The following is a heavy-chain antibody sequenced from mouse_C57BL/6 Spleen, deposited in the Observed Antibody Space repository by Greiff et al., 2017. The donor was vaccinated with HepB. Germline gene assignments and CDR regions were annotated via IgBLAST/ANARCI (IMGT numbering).Heavy chain of an antibody. CDR2: INPSTGGT. D-gene: IGHD1-1*01. V-gene: IGHV1-42*01. J-gene: IGHJ4*01. Sequence: VQLQQSGPELVKPGASVKISCKASGYSFTGYYMNWVKQSPEKSLEWIGEINPSTGGTTYNQKFKAKATLTVDKSSSTAYMQLKSLTSEDSAVYYCASGSSPYYYAMDYWGQGTSVTVSS. CDR3: ASGSSPYYYAMDY. CDR1: GYSFTGYY.